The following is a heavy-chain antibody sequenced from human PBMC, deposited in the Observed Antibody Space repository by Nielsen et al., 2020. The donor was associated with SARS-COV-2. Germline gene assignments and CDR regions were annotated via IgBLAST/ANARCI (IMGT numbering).Heavy chain of an antibody. D-gene: IGHD3-16*01. CDR2: IYFSDSDT. V-gene: IGHV5-51*01. Sequence: GESLKISCKVSGYRFTSFWIGWVRQMPGKGLEWMGIIYFSDSDTRFSPSFQGQVTISVDTSISTAYLQWSSLKASDTAMYYCARQHTLTRPYYDYVWGSLTWNWFDPWGQGTLVTVSS. CDR1: GYRFTSFW. CDR3: ARQHTLTRPYYDYVWGSLTWNWFDP. J-gene: IGHJ5*02.